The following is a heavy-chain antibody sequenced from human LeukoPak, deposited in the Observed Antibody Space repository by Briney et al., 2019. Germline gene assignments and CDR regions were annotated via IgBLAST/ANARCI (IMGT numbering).Heavy chain of an antibody. CDR1: GFTFSSYG. D-gene: IGHD2-15*01. Sequence: GRSLRLSCAASGFTFSSYGMHWVRQAPGKGLEGVAIICSDGSNKYYADSVKGRFTISRDDSKNTVYLQMNSLRADDTAVYYCARVRGRCSGDSCYSDYWGQGTLVTVSS. J-gene: IGHJ4*02. CDR2: ICSDGSNK. CDR3: ARVRGRCSGDSCYSDY. V-gene: IGHV3-33*01.